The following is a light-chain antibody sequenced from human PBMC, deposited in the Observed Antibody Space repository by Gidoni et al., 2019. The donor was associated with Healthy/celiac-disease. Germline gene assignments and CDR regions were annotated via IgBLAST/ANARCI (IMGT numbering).Light chain of an antibody. CDR2: DAS. CDR3: QQYYNTPLT. CDR1: QSISNY. V-gene: IGKV1-33*01. J-gene: IGKJ5*01. Sequence: DIQMTQSPSSLSASVGDRVTITCQASQSISNYLNWYQQKPGKAPKLLIYDASNLQTGVPSRFSGSGSGTDFTFTISSLQPEDIATYYCQQYYNTPLTFGQXTKVEIK.